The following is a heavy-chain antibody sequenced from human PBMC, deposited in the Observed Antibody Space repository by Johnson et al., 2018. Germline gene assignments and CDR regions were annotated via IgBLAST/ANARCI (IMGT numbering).Heavy chain of an antibody. CDR3: ARVFSYDSKPSDAFDI. Sequence: QVQLRESGPGLVKPSETLSLTCTVSGDSISGNYWTWIRQPPGKGLEWIGYIYYRRRSNYNLSLTSRVTISVDTSKNQLSLTLSSVIASDTAVYYCARVFSYDSKPSDAFDIWGQGTMVTVSS. CDR1: GDSISGNY. J-gene: IGHJ3*02. D-gene: IGHD2-8*01. CDR2: IYYRRRS. V-gene: IGHV4-59*01.